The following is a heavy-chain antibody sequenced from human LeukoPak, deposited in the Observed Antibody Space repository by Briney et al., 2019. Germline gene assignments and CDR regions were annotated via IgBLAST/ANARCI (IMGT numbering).Heavy chain of an antibody. Sequence: SQTLSLTCAISGDSVSSNSGAWNWIRQSPSRGLEWLGRTYYRSKWHNESAVSLRSRITINPDTSKNQFSLQLNSVSPEDTAVYYCASGTAANGMDVWGQGTTVTVSS. CDR3: ASGTAANGMDV. CDR1: GDSVSSNSGA. V-gene: IGHV6-1*01. D-gene: IGHD1-1*01. CDR2: TYYRSKWHN. J-gene: IGHJ6*02.